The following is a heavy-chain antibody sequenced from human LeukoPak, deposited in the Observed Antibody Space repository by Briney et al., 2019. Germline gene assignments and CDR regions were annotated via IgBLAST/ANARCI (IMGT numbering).Heavy chain of an antibody. CDR1: GYTFTSYA. D-gene: IGHD2-2*01. CDR3: ARETAVPATIYYYYGMDV. Sequence: ASEKVSCRASGYTFTSYAMHWVRQAPGQRLEWMGWINAGTGNTKYSQKFQGRVTITRDTSASTAYMELSSLRSEDTAVYYCARETAVPATIYYYYGMDVRGQGTTVTVSS. J-gene: IGHJ6*02. V-gene: IGHV1-3*01. CDR2: INAGTGNT.